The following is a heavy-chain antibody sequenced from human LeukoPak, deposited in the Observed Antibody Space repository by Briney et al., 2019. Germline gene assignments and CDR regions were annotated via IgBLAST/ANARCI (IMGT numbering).Heavy chain of an antibody. CDR3: ATSLVGFSRDDAFDI. Sequence: ASVKVSCKVSGYTLTELSMHWVRQAPGKGLEWMGGFDPEDGETIYAQKFQGRVTMTEDTSTDTAYMELSSLRSEDTAVYYCATSLVGFSRDDAFDIWGQGTMVTVSS. CDR1: GYTLTELS. V-gene: IGHV1-24*01. CDR2: FDPEDGET. D-gene: IGHD3-9*01. J-gene: IGHJ3*02.